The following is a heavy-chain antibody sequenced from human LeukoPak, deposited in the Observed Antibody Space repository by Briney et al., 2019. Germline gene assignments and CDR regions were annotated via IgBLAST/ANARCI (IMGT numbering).Heavy chain of an antibody. V-gene: IGHV4-39*01. J-gene: IGHJ3*02. CDR1: GGSISSSSYY. CDR3: ARLGSDDAFDI. Sequence: SETLSLTCTVSGGSISSSSYYWGWIRQPPGKGLEWIGSIYYSGSTYYNPSLKSRVTISVDTSKNQFSLKLSSVTAADTAVYYCARLGSDDAFDIWGQGTMVTVSS. CDR2: IYYSGST. D-gene: IGHD3-16*01.